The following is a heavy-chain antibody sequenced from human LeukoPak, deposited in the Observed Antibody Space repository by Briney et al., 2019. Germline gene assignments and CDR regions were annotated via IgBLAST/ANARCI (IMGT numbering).Heavy chain of an antibody. CDR3: ARSAMVTGAFDI. V-gene: IGHV1-2*02. CDR2: INPNSGGT. D-gene: IGHD5-18*01. J-gene: IGHJ3*02. Sequence: ASVKVSCKASGYTFTSDYMHWVRQAPGQGLEWMGWINPNSGGTNYAQKFQGRVTMTRDTSISTAYMELSRLRSDDTAVYYCARSAMVTGAFDIWGQGTMVTVSS. CDR1: GYTFTSDY.